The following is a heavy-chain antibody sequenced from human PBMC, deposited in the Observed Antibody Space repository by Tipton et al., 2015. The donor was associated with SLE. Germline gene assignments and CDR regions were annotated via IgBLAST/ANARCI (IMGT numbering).Heavy chain of an antibody. J-gene: IGHJ5*01. V-gene: IGHV4-59*01. D-gene: IGHD3-3*01. Sequence: TLSLTCAVSGASNRTYYWSWIRQSPGKGLEWIGHMYHSGSTNYNPSLASRVTISIEKSKNQLSLTLKSVTTEDTAMYYCARGTPFMEWERNWFDPWGQGTLVTVSS. CDR2: MYHSGST. CDR1: GASNRTYY. CDR3: ARGTPFMEWERNWFDP.